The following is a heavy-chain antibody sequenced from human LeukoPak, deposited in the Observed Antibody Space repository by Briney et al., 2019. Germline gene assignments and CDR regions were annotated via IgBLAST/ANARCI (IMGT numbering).Heavy chain of an antibody. CDR3: AREGSYDYVWGSYRYRGYYFDY. D-gene: IGHD3-16*02. CDR1: GGSISSHY. Sequence: PSESLSLTCTVSGGSISSHYWSWIRQPPGKGLEWIGYIYYSGSTNYNPSLKSRVTIPVDTSKNQFSLKLSSVTAADTAVYYCAREGSYDYVWGSYRYRGYYFDYWGQGTLVTVSS. J-gene: IGHJ4*02. CDR2: IYYSGST. V-gene: IGHV4-59*11.